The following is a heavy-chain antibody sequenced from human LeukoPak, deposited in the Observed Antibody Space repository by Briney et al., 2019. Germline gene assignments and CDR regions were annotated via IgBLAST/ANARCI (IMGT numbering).Heavy chain of an antibody. D-gene: IGHD2-2*02. CDR3: ARDPLPIVVVPAAIPGYFDY. V-gene: IGHV3-30*02. J-gene: IGHJ4*02. CDR1: GFTFSTFG. CDR2: IRYDGSNK. Sequence: PGGSLRLSCAAPGFTFSTFGMHWFRQPPGKGLEWGAFIRYDGSNKYYADSVKGRFTISRDNSKNTLYLQMNSLRAEDTAVYYCARDPLPIVVVPAAIPGYFDYWGQGTLVTVSS.